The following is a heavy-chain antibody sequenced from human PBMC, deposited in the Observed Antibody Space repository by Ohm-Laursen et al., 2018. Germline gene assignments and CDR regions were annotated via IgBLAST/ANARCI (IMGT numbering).Heavy chain of an antibody. V-gene: IGHV1-8*02. J-gene: IGHJ5*02. D-gene: IGHD3-22*01. CDR2: MNPNSGNT. CDR1: GYSFTGYY. Sequence: GSSVKVSCKASGYSFTGYYMHWVRQATGQGLEWMGWMNPNSGNTGYAQKFQGRVTMTRNTSISTAYMELSSLRSEDTAVYYCARTYYYDSSDYSNWFDPWGQGTLVTVSS. CDR3: ARTYYYDSSDYSNWFDP.